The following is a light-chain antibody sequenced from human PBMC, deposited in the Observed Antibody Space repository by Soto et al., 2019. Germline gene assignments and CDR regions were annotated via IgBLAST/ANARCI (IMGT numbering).Light chain of an antibody. CDR2: RNN. CDR3: AAWDDSLTAAV. CDR1: SSNIGSNY. Sequence: QSVLTQPPSASGTPGQRVTISCSGSSSNIGSNYVYWYQQFPGTAPKLLIYRNNQRPSGVPARFSGSKSGTSASLAISGLRSEDEADYYCAAWDDSLTAAVFGGGTQLTVL. V-gene: IGLV1-47*01. J-gene: IGLJ7*01.